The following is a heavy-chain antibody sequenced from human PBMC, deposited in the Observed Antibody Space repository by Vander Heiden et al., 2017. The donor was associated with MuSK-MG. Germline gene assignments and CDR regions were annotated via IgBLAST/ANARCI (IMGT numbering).Heavy chain of an antibody. D-gene: IGHD2-2*01. Sequence: QVQLQESGPGLVKPSQPLSLTCTFSGGPISSGNYYWSWIRQHPGKGLEWIGYIYYSGSTSYNPSLKSRVTISVDTSKNQFSLKLSCVTAADTAVYYWSRAGRTSRAGYYYMDVWGKGTTVTVSS. CDR2: IYYSGST. CDR1: GGPISSGNYY. CDR3: SRAGRTSRAGYYYMDV. J-gene: IGHJ6*03. V-gene: IGHV4-31*03.